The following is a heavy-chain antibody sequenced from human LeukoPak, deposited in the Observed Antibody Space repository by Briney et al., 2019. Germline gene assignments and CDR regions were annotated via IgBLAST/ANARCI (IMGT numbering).Heavy chain of an antibody. CDR3: ARGLWAPRFDY. V-gene: IGHV4-34*01. Sequence: SETLSLTCAVYGGSFSGYYWSWIRQPLGKGLEWIGEINHSGSTNYNPSLKSRVTISVDTSKNQFSLKLSSVTAADTAVYYCARGLWAPRFDYWGQGTLVTVSS. J-gene: IGHJ4*02. D-gene: IGHD1-26*01. CDR2: INHSGST. CDR1: GGSFSGYY.